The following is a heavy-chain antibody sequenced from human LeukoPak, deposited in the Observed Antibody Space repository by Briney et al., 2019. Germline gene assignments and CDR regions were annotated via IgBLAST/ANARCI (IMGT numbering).Heavy chain of an antibody. J-gene: IGHJ5*02. CDR2: IYYSGST. V-gene: IGHV4-39*01. CDR3: ARGVGGYCSGGSCYSGPNWFDP. Sequence: SETLSLTCTVSGGSISSSYSWGWIRQPPGKGLEWIGNIYYSGSTYYNPSLKSRVTISVDTSKNQFSLKLSSVTAADTAVYYCARGVGGYCSGGSCYSGPNWFDPWGQGTLVTVSS. D-gene: IGHD2-15*01. CDR1: GGSISSSYS.